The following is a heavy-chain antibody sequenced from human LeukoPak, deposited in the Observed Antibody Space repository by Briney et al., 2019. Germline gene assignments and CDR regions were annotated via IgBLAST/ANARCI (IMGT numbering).Heavy chain of an antibody. D-gene: IGHD3-3*01. CDR2: IYYSGST. Sequence: SETLSLTCTVSGGSISSGGYYWSWIRQHPGRGLEWIGYIYYSGSTYYNPSLKSRVTISVDTSKNQFSLKLSSVTSADTAVYYCARAPADGEVTPVYYFDYWGQGTLVTVSS. CDR3: ARAPADGEVTPVYYFDY. J-gene: IGHJ4*02. CDR1: GGSISSGGYY. V-gene: IGHV4-31*03.